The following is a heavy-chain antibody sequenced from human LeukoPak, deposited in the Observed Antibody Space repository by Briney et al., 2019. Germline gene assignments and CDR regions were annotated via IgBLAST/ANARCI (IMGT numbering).Heavy chain of an antibody. V-gene: IGHV3-23*01. Sequence: PGGSLRLSCAASGFTFSSYAMSWVRQAPGKGLEWVSAISGSGGSTYYADSVKGRFTISRDNSKNTLYLQMNSLRAEDTAVYYCAKDSLGGILATSGYDFDYWGQGTLVIVSS. CDR2: ISGSGGST. J-gene: IGHJ4*02. D-gene: IGHD5-12*01. CDR3: AKDSLGGILATSGYDFDY. CDR1: GFTFSSYA.